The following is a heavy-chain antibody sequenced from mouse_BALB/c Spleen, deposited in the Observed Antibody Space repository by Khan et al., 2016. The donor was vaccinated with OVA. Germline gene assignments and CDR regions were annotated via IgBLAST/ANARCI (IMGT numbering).Heavy chain of an antibody. CDR1: GFSLTSYG. J-gene: IGHJ2*01. CDR3: ARVQNR. V-gene: IGHV2-9*02. CDR2: IWAGGST. Sequence: QVQLQESGPGLVAPSQRLSITCTVPGFSLTSYGVHWVRQPPGKALEWRGVIWAGGSTNYNSAHMSTLSISKENAKSQVFLKMNSLQTEETAMYYWARVQNRWGRRTTLTDSS.